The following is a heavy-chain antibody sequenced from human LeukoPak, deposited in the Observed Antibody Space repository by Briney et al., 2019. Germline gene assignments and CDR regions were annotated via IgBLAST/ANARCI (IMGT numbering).Heavy chain of an antibody. CDR3: AREGAGYQK. CDR2: TYYRSKRFT. CDR1: GDSVSSNSAA. D-gene: IGHD3-9*01. J-gene: IGHJ4*02. Sequence: QTLSLTCAMSGDSVSSNSAAWTWIRQSPSSGLEWLGRTYYRSKRFTDYAVSVKSRLIVNPDTSMNQSSLQLNSVPPEDTAVYYCAREGAGYQKWGQGTLVTVSS. V-gene: IGHV6-1*01.